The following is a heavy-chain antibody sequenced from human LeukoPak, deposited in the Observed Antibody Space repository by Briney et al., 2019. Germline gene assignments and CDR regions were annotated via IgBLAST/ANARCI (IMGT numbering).Heavy chain of an antibody. Sequence: PGGSLRLSCAASGFTFSSYGMHWVRQAPGKGLEWVAVISYDGSNKYYADSVKGRFTISRDNSKNTLYLQMNSLRAEDTAVYYCARGGYSYGYLRDYYYGMDVWGQGTTVTVSS. CDR2: ISYDGSNK. J-gene: IGHJ6*02. V-gene: IGHV3-30*03. CDR3: ARGGYSYGYLRDYYYGMDV. D-gene: IGHD5-18*01. CDR1: GFTFSSYG.